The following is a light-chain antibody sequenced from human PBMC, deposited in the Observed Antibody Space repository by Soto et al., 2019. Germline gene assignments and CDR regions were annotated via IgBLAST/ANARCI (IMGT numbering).Light chain of an antibody. CDR3: QQYNSYSRT. V-gene: IGKV1-5*03. Sequence: DIQMTQSPSTLSASVGDRVTITCRASQSISSWLAWYQQKPGKAPKLLIYKASSLESGVPSRFSGSGSGTEFTLTISSLEPGDFAPYYCQQYNSYSRTFGQGTKVEIK. CDR2: KAS. CDR1: QSISSW. J-gene: IGKJ1*01.